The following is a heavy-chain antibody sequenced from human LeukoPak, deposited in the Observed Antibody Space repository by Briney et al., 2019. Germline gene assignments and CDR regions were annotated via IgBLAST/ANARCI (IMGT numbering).Heavy chain of an antibody. J-gene: IGHJ3*02. CDR1: GGSISSSNW. V-gene: IGHV4-4*02. CDR2: IYHSGST. D-gene: IGHD3-22*01. CDR3: ARVVGYYYDSSGYYDAFDI. Sequence: SGTLSLTCAVSGGSISSSNWWSWVRQPPGKGLEWIGEIYHSGSTNYNPSLKSRVTISVDKSKNQFSLKLSSVTAADTAVYYCARVVGYYYDSSGYYDAFDIWGQGTMVTVSS.